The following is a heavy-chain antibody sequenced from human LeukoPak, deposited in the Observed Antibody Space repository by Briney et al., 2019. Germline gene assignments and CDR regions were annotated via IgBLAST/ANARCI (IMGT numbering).Heavy chain of an antibody. CDR1: GYTFTSYY. Sequence: ASVKVSCKASGYTFTSYYMHWVRQAPGQGLEWMGIINPSGGSTSYAQKFQGRLTMTRDTSTSTVDMEQSSLRSEDTALYYCARSLRGGSGSYYKIFDYWGQGTLVTVSS. CDR3: ARSLRGGSGSYYKIFDY. V-gene: IGHV1-46*01. CDR2: INPSGGST. D-gene: IGHD3-10*01. J-gene: IGHJ4*02.